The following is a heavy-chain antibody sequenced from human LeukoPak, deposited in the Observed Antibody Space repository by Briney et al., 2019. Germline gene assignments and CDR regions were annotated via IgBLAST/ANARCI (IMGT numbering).Heavy chain of an antibody. V-gene: IGHV3-30-3*01. CDR3: ARGQLLLEGYFYYMDV. D-gene: IGHD2-2*01. CDR1: GFTFSSYP. Sequence: GGSLRLSCAASGFTFSSYPMHWVPQAPGKGLERVAVVSDDGNKKFDADFVKGRFTISRDNSKNTLYLQMNSLRGEDTAVYYCARGQLLLEGYFYYMDVWGEGTTVTVSS. CDR2: VSDDGNKK. J-gene: IGHJ6*03.